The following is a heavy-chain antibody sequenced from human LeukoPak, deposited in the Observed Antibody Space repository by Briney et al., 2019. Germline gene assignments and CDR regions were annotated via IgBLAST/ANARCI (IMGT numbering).Heavy chain of an antibody. J-gene: IGHJ3*02. CDR1: GYTFTSYG. D-gene: IGHD2-15*01. Sequence: GASVKVSCKASGYTFTSYGISWVRQAPGQGLERMGWISAYNGNINYAQKLQGRVTMTTDTSTSTAYMELRSLRSDDTAVYYCARGHPYGSYDAFDIWGQGTMVTVSS. V-gene: IGHV1-18*01. CDR2: ISAYNGNI. CDR3: ARGHPYGSYDAFDI.